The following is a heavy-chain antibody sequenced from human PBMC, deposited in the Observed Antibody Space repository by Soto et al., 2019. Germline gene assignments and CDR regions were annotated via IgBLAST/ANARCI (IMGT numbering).Heavy chain of an antibody. CDR1: GFTFSSYA. J-gene: IGHJ4*02. V-gene: IGHV3-23*01. D-gene: IGHD2-15*01. Sequence: GTLLRPCSASGFTFSSYAMSGVRQAPGKGLEWVSAVSGSGGSTYYADSVKGRFTISRDNYKNTLYLQMNSLRAEDTAVYYCAKSLPRADYWGQGTLVTVYS. CDR2: VSGSGGST. CDR3: AKSLPRADY.